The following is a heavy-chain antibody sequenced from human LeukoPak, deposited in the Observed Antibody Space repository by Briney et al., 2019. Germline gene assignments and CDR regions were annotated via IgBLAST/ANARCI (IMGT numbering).Heavy chain of an antibody. CDR3: ARDLAYYDFWSGYSHAYFDY. D-gene: IGHD3-3*01. J-gene: IGHJ4*02. V-gene: IGHV4-4*07. CDR1: GGSISSYY. Sequence: SETLSLTCTVSGGSISSYYWSWIRQPAGKGLEWIGRIYTSGSTNYNPSLKSRVTMSVDTSKNQFSLKLSSVTAADTAVYYCARDLAYYDFWSGYSHAYFDYWGQGTLVTVSS. CDR2: IYTSGST.